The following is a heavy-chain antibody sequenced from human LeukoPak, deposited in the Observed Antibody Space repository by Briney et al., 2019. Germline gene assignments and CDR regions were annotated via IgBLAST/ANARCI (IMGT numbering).Heavy chain of an antibody. D-gene: IGHD2-2*01. Sequence: GGSLRLSCAASGFTFGDYGMSWVRQAPGKGLEWVSGINWNGGSTGYADSVKGRFTISRDNAKNSLYLQVNSLRAEDTALYYCARDSEYQLLGTFDYWGQGTLVTVSS. CDR2: INWNGGST. CDR3: ARDSEYQLLGTFDY. CDR1: GFTFGDYG. V-gene: IGHV3-20*04. J-gene: IGHJ4*02.